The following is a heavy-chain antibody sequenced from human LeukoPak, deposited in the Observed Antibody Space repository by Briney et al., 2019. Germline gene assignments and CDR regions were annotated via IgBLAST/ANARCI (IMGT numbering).Heavy chain of an antibody. D-gene: IGHD1-26*01. V-gene: IGHV4-38-2*02. CDR2: INHSGST. Sequence: PSETLSLTCTVSGYSISSGYYWGWIRQPPGKGLEWIGEINHSGSTNYNPSLKSRVTISVDTSKNQFSLKLSSVTAADTAVYYCARRRSYANWFDPWGQGTLVTVSS. CDR1: GYSISSGYY. J-gene: IGHJ5*02. CDR3: ARRRSYANWFDP.